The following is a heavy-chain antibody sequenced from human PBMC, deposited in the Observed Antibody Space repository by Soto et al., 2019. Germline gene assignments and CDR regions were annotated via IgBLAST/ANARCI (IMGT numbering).Heavy chain of an antibody. Sequence: EVQLVESGGGLVQPGGSLRLSCAASGFTVSSNYMSWVRQAPGKGLEWVSVIYSGGSIYYADSVKGRFIISRDNSKYPGYVQMNRLRAEGSAVYSCARVSMVRGVMVTDWYFELWGRGTLVTVSS. V-gene: IGHV3-66*01. D-gene: IGHD3-10*01. J-gene: IGHJ2*01. CDR2: IYSGGSI. CDR1: GFTVSSNY. CDR3: ARVSMVRGVMVTDWYFEL.